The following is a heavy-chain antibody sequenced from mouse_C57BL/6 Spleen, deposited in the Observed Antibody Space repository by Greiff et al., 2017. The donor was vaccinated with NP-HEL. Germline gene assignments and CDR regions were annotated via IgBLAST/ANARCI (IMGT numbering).Heavy chain of an antibody. CDR3: ARPLRTWFAY. CDR1: GYTFTSYW. CDR2: IHPNSGST. V-gene: IGHV1-64*01. Sequence: QVQLQQPGAELVKPGASVKLSCKASGYTFTSYWMHWVKQRPGQGLEWIGTIHPNSGSTNYNEKFKSKATLTVDKSSSTAYMQLSSLTSEDSAVYYCARPLRTWFAYWGQGTLVTVSA. J-gene: IGHJ3*01. D-gene: IGHD1-3*01.